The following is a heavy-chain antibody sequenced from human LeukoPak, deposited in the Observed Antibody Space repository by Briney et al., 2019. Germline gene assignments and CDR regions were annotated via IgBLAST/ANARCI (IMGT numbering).Heavy chain of an antibody. J-gene: IGHJ4*02. V-gene: IGHV3-15*01. D-gene: IGHD4-17*01. CDR3: AKEGTVTTFSGLGFDY. CDR2: IKSKTDGGTT. CDR1: GFTFSNAW. Sequence: PGGSLRLSCAASGFTFSNAWMSWVRQAPGKGLEWVGRIKSKTDGGTTDYAAPVKGRFTISRDNSRNTLYLQMNSLRAEDTAVYYCAKEGTVTTFSGLGFDYWGQGTLVTVSP.